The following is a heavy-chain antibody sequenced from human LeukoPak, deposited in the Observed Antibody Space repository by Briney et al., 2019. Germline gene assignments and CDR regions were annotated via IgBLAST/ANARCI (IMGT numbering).Heavy chain of an antibody. Sequence: GESLKISCKSSGYIFTSYWIGWVRQMPGKDLEWMAIIYPGDSDTRYSPSFRGQVTISADKSITTAYLQWSSLKASDTAMYYCARLHPYSSGWYIGADYWGQGTLVSVSS. CDR1: GYIFTSYW. CDR2: IYPGDSDT. V-gene: IGHV5-51*01. CDR3: ARLHPYSSGWYIGADY. D-gene: IGHD6-19*01. J-gene: IGHJ4*02.